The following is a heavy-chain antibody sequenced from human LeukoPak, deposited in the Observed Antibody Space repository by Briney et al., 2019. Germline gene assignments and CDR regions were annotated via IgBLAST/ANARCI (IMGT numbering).Heavy chain of an antibody. D-gene: IGHD3-3*01. J-gene: IGHJ6*03. CDR3: ASIRFGPLRILPYYYYMDV. V-gene: IGHV4-38-2*01. Sequence: SETLSLTCAVSGYSISSGYYWGWIRHPPGKGLEWIGSIYHSGSTYYNPSLKSRVTISVDTSTNQFSLKLSSVTAADTAVYYCASIRFGPLRILPYYYYMDVWGKGTTVTVSS. CDR2: IYHSGST. CDR1: GYSISSGYY.